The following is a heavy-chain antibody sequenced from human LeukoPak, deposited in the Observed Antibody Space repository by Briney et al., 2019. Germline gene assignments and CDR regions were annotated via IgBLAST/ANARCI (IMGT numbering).Heavy chain of an antibody. J-gene: IGHJ5*02. CDR3: ARVVNYTSRKNWYDP. V-gene: IGHV4-59*01. Sequence: SETLSLTCTVSGGSLNTFYWTWIRQPPGKGLEWIGYTYYSGGTKYNPSLVSRVTISVDASKSQFSLKLNSVTTADTAVYYCARVVNYTSRKNWYDPWGQGTLVGVSS. CDR2: TYYSGGT. D-gene: IGHD3-3*01. CDR1: GGSLNTFY.